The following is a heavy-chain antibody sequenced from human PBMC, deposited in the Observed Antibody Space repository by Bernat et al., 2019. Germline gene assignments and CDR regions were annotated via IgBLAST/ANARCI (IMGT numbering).Heavy chain of an antibody. J-gene: IGHJ4*02. CDR3: ARHGGGDIVVVPAADTFDY. CDR1: GYSFTSYW. V-gene: IGHV5-10-1*03. CDR2: IDPSDSYT. Sequence: EVQLVQSGAEVKKLGESLRISCKGSGYSFTSYWISWVRQMPGKGLEWMGRIDPSDSYTNYSPSFQGHVTISADKSISTAYLQWSSLKASDTAMYYCARHGGGDIVVVPAADTFDYWGQGTLVTVSS. D-gene: IGHD2-2*01.